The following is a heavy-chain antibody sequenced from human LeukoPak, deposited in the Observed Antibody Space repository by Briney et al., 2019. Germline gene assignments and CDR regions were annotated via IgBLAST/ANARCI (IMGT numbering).Heavy chain of an antibody. CDR2: IYYSGTT. CDR3: ARGKAEHFSYFYDSSGYPLLYFDS. V-gene: IGHV4-59*01. CDR1: TGXISSYY. J-gene: IGHJ4*02. Sequence: SETLSLTCTVSTGXISSYYWNWIRQPPGKGLEWVGYIYYSGTTKYNPSLKSRVTISLDTSKNQFSLRLSSVTAADTAVYFCARGKAEHFSYFYDSSGYPLLYFDSWGQGTLVTASS. D-gene: IGHD3-22*01.